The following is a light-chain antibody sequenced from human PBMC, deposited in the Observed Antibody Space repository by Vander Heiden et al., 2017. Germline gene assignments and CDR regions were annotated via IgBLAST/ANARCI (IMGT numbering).Light chain of an antibody. CDR3: QQFNSYPPGYT. CDR2: AAA. J-gene: IGKJ2*01. V-gene: IGKV1-9*01. Sequence: DIQLTQSSSFLSASVGDRVTITCRASQDISNYLAWYQKKPGKAPKLLIYAAASVQSGVPPRFSGSGSGTDFTLTISSLQPEDFATYYCQQFNSYPPGYTFGQGTKLEIK. CDR1: QDISNY.